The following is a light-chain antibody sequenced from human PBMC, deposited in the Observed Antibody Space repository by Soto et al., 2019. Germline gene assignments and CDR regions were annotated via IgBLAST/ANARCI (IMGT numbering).Light chain of an antibody. Sequence: DIQMTQSPSTLSASVGDRVTITCRASQSISSWLAWYQQKPGKAPKLLIYKASSLESGVPSWFSGSGSGTEFTLTISSLQPDDFATYYCQQYNSYSVTFGQGTKVEIK. CDR3: QQYNSYSVT. CDR1: QSISSW. CDR2: KAS. V-gene: IGKV1-5*03. J-gene: IGKJ1*01.